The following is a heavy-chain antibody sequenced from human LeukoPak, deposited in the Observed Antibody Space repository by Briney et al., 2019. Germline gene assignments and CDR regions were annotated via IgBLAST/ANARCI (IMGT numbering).Heavy chain of an antibody. V-gene: IGHV3-30*02. Sequence: GGSLRLSCAASGLILSDYNMHWVRRAPGKGLEWVAFIMFDGSNTEYADSVKGRFTISRDNSKNTLYLQLNTLRTEDTAVYYCANQKLSGTYLPDYWGQGILVTVSS. CDR1: GLILSDYN. CDR3: ANQKLSGTYLPDY. CDR2: IMFDGSNT. D-gene: IGHD3-10*01. J-gene: IGHJ4*02.